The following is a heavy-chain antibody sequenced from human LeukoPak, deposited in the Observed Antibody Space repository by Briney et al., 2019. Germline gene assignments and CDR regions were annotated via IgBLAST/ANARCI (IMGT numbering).Heavy chain of an antibody. CDR1: GYSISSGYY. J-gene: IGHJ4*02. Sequence: SETLSLTCGVSGYSISSGYYWGWIRQPPGKGLEWIGSIYHSGSTYYNPSLETRVTISVDTSKNQFSLKLSSVTAADTAVYYCARRLTMVRGVDYWGQGTLVTVSS. D-gene: IGHD3-10*01. V-gene: IGHV4-38-2*01. CDR2: IYHSGST. CDR3: ARRLTMVRGVDY.